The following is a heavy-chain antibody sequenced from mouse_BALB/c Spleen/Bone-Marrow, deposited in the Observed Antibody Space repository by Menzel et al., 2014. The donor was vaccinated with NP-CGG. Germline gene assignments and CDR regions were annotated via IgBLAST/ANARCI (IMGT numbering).Heavy chain of an antibody. CDR2: IYPGNSDT. CDR3: TKEGNYFDY. J-gene: IGHJ2*01. V-gene: IGHV1-5*01. Sequence: VQLQQPGTVLARPGASVRMSCKASDYTFSSSWMHWIRQRPGQGLEWIGAIYPGNSDTRYNQKFKGKARLTAVTSSSTTYMELRSLADEDSAVYYCTKEGNYFDYWGQGTTLTVSS. CDR1: DYTFSSSW.